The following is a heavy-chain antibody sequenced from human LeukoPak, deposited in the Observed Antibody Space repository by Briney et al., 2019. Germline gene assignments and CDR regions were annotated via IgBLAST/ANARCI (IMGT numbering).Heavy chain of an antibody. J-gene: IGHJ3*02. D-gene: IGHD3-22*01. CDR2: INHSGST. CDR1: GVSISSSNSY. V-gene: IGHV4-39*07. CDR3: ARGLYDSSGLGAFDI. Sequence: SETLSLTCTVSGVSISSSNSYWGWIRQPPGKGLEWIGEINHSGSTNYNPSLKSRVTISVDTSKNQFSLKLSSVTAADTAVYYCARGLYDSSGLGAFDIWGQGTMVTVSS.